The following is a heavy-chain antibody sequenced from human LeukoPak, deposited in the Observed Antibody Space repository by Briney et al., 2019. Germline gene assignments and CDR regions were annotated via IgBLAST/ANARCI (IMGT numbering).Heavy chain of an antibody. Sequence: MTSETLSLTCIVSGVSISGFYWNWIRQPPRKGLEWVGYSHTGGSISSNPSLNSRVAFSMDTSKNQVSLRLNSVTATDTAVYYCARRRGGFGEGEFDYWGQGITVTVST. V-gene: IGHV4-4*08. CDR3: ARRRGGFGEGEFDY. D-gene: IGHD3-10*01. CDR1: GVSISGFY. J-gene: IGHJ4*02. CDR2: SHTGGSI.